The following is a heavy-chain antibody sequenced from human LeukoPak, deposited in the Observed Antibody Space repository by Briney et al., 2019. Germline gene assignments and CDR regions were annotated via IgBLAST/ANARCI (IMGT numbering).Heavy chain of an antibody. CDR2: MYPNSGNT. V-gene: IGHV1-8*01. J-gene: IGHJ3*02. D-gene: IGHD6-13*01. CDR3: ARVTAAGTWTFDI. CDR1: GDPFTTND. Sequence: ASVKVSCKASGDPFTTNDINWVRQATGQGLEWMGWMYPNSGNTGSTQKFQGRVTMTRNISISTAYMELTNLRSEDTAVYYCARVTAAGTWTFDIWGQGTTVSVSS.